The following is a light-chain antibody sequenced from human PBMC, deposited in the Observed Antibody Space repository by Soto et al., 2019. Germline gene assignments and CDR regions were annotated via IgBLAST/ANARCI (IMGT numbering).Light chain of an antibody. CDR3: QQYNSYSYT. CDR2: DAS. J-gene: IGKJ2*01. Sequence: DIQMTQSPSSLSASVGDRVTITCRASQSISSWLAWYQQKPGKAPKFLIYDASSLESGVPSRFSGSGSGTEFTLTISSLQPDDFGTYYCQQYNSYSYTFGQGTKLEIK. V-gene: IGKV1-5*01. CDR1: QSISSW.